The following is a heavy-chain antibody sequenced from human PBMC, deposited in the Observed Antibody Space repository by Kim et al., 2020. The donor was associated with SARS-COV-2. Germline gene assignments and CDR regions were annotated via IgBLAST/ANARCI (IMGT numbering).Heavy chain of an antibody. Sequence: PTLKSRLTITKDTSKNQVVLTMTNMDPVDTATYYCAHRPLAVAGTFYFDYWGQGTLVTVSS. CDR3: AHRPLAVAGTFYFDY. V-gene: IGHV2-5*01. D-gene: IGHD6-19*01. J-gene: IGHJ4*02.